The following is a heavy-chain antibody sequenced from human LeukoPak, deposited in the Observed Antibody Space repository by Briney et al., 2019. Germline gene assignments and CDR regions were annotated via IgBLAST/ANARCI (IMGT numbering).Heavy chain of an antibody. J-gene: IGHJ6*03. V-gene: IGHV3-48*01. D-gene: IGHD3-10*01. CDR3: ARFGGNYYYYYYMDV. CDR1: GFTFSSYG. CDR2: ISSSSSTI. Sequence: GGSLRLSCAASGFTFSSYGMHWVRQAPGKGLEWVSYISSSSSTIYYADSVKGRFTISRDNAKNSLYLQMNSLRAEDTAVYYCARFGGNYYYYYYMDVWGKGTTVTVSS.